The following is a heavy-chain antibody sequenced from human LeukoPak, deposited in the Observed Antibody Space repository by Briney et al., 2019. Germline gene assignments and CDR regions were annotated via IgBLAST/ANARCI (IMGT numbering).Heavy chain of an antibody. CDR2: ISSSSITI. Sequence: GGSLRLSCAASGFTFSSYSMNWVRQAPGKGLEWVSYISSSSITIYYADSVKGRFTISRDNAKNSLYLQMNSLRAQDTAVYYCASRPSGSYARFDSWGQGTLVTVSS. D-gene: IGHD1-26*01. CDR1: GFTFSSYS. V-gene: IGHV3-48*01. J-gene: IGHJ4*02. CDR3: ASRPSGSYARFDS.